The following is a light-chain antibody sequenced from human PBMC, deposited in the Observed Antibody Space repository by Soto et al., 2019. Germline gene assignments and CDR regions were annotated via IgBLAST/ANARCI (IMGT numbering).Light chain of an antibody. J-gene: IGKJ2*03. Sequence: DIKMTQSPSSVSASVGDRVTITCRASEAISSWLAWYQQKPGKAPKLLIYDASGLESGVPSRFSGSGSGTEFTLTISSLQPDDFATYYCQQYTAYPYSFGQGTKLEIK. CDR3: QQYTAYPYS. V-gene: IGKV1-5*01. CDR2: DAS. CDR1: EAISSW.